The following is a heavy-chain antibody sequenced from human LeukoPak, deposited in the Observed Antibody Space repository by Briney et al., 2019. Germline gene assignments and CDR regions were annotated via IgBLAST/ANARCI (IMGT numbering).Heavy chain of an antibody. CDR3: ARDCSSTSCYHYYYYYMDV. D-gene: IGHD2-2*01. CDR1: GFIFSSYS. V-gene: IGHV3-21*01. J-gene: IGHJ6*03. CDR2: ISSSSSYI. Sequence: GGSLRLSCAASGFIFSSYSMNWVRQAPGKGLEWVSSISSSSSYIYYADSVKGRFTISRDNAKNSLYLQMNSLRAEDTAVYYCARDCSSTSCYHYYYYYMDVWGKGTTVTISS.